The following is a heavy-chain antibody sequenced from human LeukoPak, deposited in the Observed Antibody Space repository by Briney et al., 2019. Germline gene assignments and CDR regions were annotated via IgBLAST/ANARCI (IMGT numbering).Heavy chain of an antibody. D-gene: IGHD2-2*01. J-gene: IGHJ6*03. CDR3: VRDRVPSYYYYYYMDV. Sequence: PSETLSLTCTVSGGSISSYYWSWIRQPAGKGLEWIGRIYTSGSTNYNPSLKSRVTMSVDTSKNQFSLKLSSVTAADTAVYYCVRDRVPSYYYYYYMDVWGKGTTVTVSS. V-gene: IGHV4-4*07. CDR1: GGSISSYY. CDR2: IYTSGST.